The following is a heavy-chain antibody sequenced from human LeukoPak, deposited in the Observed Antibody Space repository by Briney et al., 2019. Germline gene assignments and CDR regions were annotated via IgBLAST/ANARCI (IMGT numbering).Heavy chain of an antibody. CDR2: IYYSGST. Sequence: SETLSLTCTVSGGSISSSSYYWSWIRQPPGQGLEWIGSIYYSGSTYYTPSLNSPVTIDVDTYKNQFSLRLSSVTAADTAVYYCARQNSIGYYYYYMDVWGKGTTVTVSS. CDR1: GGSISSSSYY. CDR3: ARQNSIGYYYYYMDV. D-gene: IGHD4-11*01. V-gene: IGHV4-39*01. J-gene: IGHJ6*03.